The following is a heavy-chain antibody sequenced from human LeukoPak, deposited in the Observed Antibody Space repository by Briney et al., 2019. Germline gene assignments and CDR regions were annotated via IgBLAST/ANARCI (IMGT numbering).Heavy chain of an antibody. V-gene: IGHV4-34*01. D-gene: IGHD6-6*01. CDR2: INHSGST. CDR3: ASSGLVPRYGWSSS. J-gene: IGHJ4*02. CDR1: GGSFSGYY. Sequence: PSETLSLTCAVYGGSFSGYYCSWIRQPPGKGLEWIGEINHSGSTNYNPSLKSRVTISVDTSKNRFSLKLSSVTAADTAVYYCASSGLVPRYGWSSSWGQGTLVTVSS.